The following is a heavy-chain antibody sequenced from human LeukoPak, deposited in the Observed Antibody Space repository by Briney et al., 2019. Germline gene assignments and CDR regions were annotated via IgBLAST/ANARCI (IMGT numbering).Heavy chain of an antibody. V-gene: IGHV4-39*01. CDR2: MYYIGST. J-gene: IGHJ4*01. CDR3: ARRATSGNYQMLHFDS. Sequence: SETLSLTCTVSGDSISSSSYYWGWIRQPPGKGLEWIVSMYYIGSTYYNPSLKSRVTISVDTSKNQFSLKLSSVTAADTAVYYCARRATSGNYQMLHFDSWGQGILVTVSS. CDR1: GDSISSSSYY. D-gene: IGHD2-2*01.